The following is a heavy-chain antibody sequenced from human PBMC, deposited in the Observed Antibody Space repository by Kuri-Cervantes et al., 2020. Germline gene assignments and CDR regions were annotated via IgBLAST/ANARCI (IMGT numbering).Heavy chain of an antibody. V-gene: IGHV4-34*01. CDR3: ARLDGSAYLYFFDY. J-gene: IGHJ4*02. CDR1: GGSFSSYF. CDR2: INHSGRA. D-gene: IGHD3-22*01. Sequence: SETLSLTCAVYGGSFSSYFWSWIRQPPGKGLEWIGDINHSGRATYNPSLKSRVTISVDTSKNQFSLKLSSVTAADTAVYYCARLDGSAYLYFFDYWGQGTLVTVSS.